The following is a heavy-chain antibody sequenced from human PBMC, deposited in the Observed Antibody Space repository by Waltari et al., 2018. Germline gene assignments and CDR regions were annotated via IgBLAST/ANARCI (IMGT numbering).Heavy chain of an antibody. CDR2: INHSGST. CDR1: GGSFSGYY. V-gene: IGHV4-34*01. D-gene: IGHD3-22*01. CDR3: ASGSSVQTEDY. J-gene: IGHJ4*02. Sequence: QVQLQQWGAGLLKPSETLSLTCAVYGGSFSGYYWSWIRQPPGKGLEWIGEINHSGSTNDNPSLKSRVTISVDTSKNQFSLKLSSVTAADTAVYYCASGSSVQTEDYWGQGTLVTVSS.